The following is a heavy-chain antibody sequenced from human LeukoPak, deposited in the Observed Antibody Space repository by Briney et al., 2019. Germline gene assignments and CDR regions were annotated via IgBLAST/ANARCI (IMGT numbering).Heavy chain of an antibody. Sequence: GGSLRLSCAASGFTVNSNYMSWVRQAPGKGLEWVAVISSDGSNKYYADSVKGRFTISRDNSKNTLYLQMNSLRTEDTAVYYCAKVAYVFWSGYSTPYYFDYWGQGTLVTVSS. V-gene: IGHV3-30*18. CDR2: ISSDGSNK. CDR3: AKVAYVFWSGYSTPYYFDY. D-gene: IGHD3-3*01. CDR1: GFTVNSNY. J-gene: IGHJ4*02.